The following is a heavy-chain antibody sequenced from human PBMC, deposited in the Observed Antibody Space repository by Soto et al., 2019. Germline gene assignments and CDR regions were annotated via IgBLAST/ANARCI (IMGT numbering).Heavy chain of an antibody. J-gene: IGHJ6*02. V-gene: IGHV3-30-3*01. CDR3: ARDRSPPSDRGYYYYYYGMDV. D-gene: IGHD5-12*01. CDR2: ISYDGSNK. CDR1: GFTFSSYA. Sequence: RLSCAASGFTFSSYAMHWVRQAPGKGLEWVAVISYDGSNKYYADSVKGRFTISRDNSKNTLYLQMNSLRAEDTAVYYCARDRSPPSDRGYYYYYYGMDVWGQGTTVTV.